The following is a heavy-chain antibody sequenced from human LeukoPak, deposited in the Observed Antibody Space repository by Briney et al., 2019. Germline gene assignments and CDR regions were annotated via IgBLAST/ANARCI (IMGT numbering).Heavy chain of an antibody. CDR3: AGAGRWFDP. J-gene: IGHJ5*02. Sequence: KPSETLSLTCTVPGGPISSYHWSWIRQPPGKGLEWIGYIYYSGSTNYNPSLKSRVTISVDTSKNQYSLKLSSVTAAYTAVYYCAGAGRWFDPWGQRTLVTVSS. D-gene: IGHD1-14*01. CDR2: IYYSGST. CDR1: GGPISSYH. V-gene: IGHV4-59*01.